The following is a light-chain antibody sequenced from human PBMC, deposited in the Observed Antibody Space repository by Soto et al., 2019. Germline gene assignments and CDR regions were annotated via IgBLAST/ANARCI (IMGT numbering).Light chain of an antibody. CDR3: QQYGSSPRNT. CDR2: GAS. Sequence: IMMTHSPITLSLSPGERATLSCRASHRFSSTYLAWYQQKPSQAPRLLIYGASSRATGIPDRFSGSGSGTDFTLTISRLEPEDFAVYYCQQYGSSPRNTFGGGTKVDIK. J-gene: IGKJ4*01. CDR1: HRFSSTY. V-gene: IGKV3-20*01.